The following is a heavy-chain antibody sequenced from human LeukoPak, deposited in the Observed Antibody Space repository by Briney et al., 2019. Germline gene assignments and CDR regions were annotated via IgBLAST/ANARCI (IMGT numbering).Heavy chain of an antibody. Sequence: PGGSLRLSCAASGFTFSSYAMHWVRQAPGKGLEWVAIISYDGSNKYYADSVKDRFTISRDNSKNTLYLQMNSLRPDDTAVYYCARGGSGSYYYYYYYMDVWGKGTTVTVSS. CDR2: ISYDGSNK. CDR3: ARGGSGSYYYYYYYMDV. V-gene: IGHV3-30-3*01. CDR1: GFTFSSYA. D-gene: IGHD3-10*01. J-gene: IGHJ6*03.